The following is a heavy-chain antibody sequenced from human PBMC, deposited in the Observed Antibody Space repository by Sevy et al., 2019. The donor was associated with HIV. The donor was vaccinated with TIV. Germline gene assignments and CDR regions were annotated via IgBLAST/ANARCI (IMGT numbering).Heavy chain of an antibody. CDR1: GGSIRSGRYY. Sequence: SENLSLTCTVSGGSIRSGRYYWTWIRQPAGKGLEWIGRIFPSGGSNFNPSMMSRVSMSIDTSKKQFSLRLTSVTAAVTAVYYCARAEGDGFKYGYFDSWGPGTLVTVSS. V-gene: IGHV4-61*02. J-gene: IGHJ4*02. CDR3: ARAEGDGFKYGYFDS. CDR2: IFPSGGS. D-gene: IGHD4-17*01.